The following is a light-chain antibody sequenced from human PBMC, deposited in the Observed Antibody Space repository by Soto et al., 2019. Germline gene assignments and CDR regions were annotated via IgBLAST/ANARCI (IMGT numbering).Light chain of an antibody. CDR2: SNN. J-gene: IGLJ2*01. V-gene: IGLV1-44*01. Sequence: QSVLTRPPSASGTPGQRVTISCSGSSSNIGSNTVNWYRQLPGTAPKLLIYSNNQRPSGVPDRFSDSKSGSSASLAISGLQSEDEADYYCAAWDDSLNGPVFVGGTKLTVL. CDR3: AAWDDSLNGPV. CDR1: SSNIGSNT.